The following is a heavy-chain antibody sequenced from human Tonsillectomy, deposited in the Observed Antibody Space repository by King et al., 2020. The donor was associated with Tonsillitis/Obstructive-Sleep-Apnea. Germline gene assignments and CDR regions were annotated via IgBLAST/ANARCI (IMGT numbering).Heavy chain of an antibody. CDR1: GFSFDDYA. CDR2: ISWNSGSI. D-gene: IGHD2-2*01. CDR3: VKGIIVAVRTDIRGDAFDI. V-gene: IGHV3-9*01. J-gene: IGHJ3*02. Sequence: VQLVESGGGLVQPGRSLRLSCAASGFSFDDYAMHWVRQAPGKGLEWVSGISWNSGSIGYADSVKGRFTISRDNAKNSVYLQMNSLRAEDTALYYCVKGIIVAVRTDIRGDAFDIWGQGTMVTVSS.